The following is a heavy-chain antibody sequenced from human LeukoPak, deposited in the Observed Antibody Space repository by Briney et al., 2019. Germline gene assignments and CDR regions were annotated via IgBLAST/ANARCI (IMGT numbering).Heavy chain of an antibody. D-gene: IGHD5-18*01. Sequence: QSGGSLRLSCAASGFTFSSYGMHWVRQAPGKGLEWVAVISYDGSNKYYADSVKGRFTISRDNSKNTLYLQMNSLRAEDTAVYYCAKDRRGYSYGYAFDCWGQGTLVTVSS. J-gene: IGHJ4*02. CDR3: AKDRRGYSYGYAFDC. V-gene: IGHV3-30*18. CDR2: ISYDGSNK. CDR1: GFTFSSYG.